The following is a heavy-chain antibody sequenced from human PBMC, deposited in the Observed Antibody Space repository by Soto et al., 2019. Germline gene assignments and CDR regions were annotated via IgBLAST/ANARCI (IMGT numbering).Heavy chain of an antibody. V-gene: IGHV3-23*01. Sequence: EVQLLESGGGLVQPGGSLRLSCAASGFTFSTYTMNWVGQAPGKGLEWVSVISASSGIIYYADSVKGRFTISRDNARNTLLLQMNSLRAEDTAVYYCARGGSTVPRHLDSWGPGTLVAVSS. J-gene: IGHJ5*01. CDR1: GFTFSTYT. D-gene: IGHD4-17*01. CDR2: ISASSGII. CDR3: ARGGSTVPRHLDS.